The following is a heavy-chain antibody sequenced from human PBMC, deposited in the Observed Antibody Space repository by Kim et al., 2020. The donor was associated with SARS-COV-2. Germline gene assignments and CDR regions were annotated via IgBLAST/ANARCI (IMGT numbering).Heavy chain of an antibody. Sequence: AQKRKGRVTMTTDTSTSTAYMELRSLRSDDTAVYYCARDVAAAGTVWFDPWGQGTLVTVSS. D-gene: IGHD6-13*01. J-gene: IGHJ5*02. V-gene: IGHV1-18*01. CDR3: ARDVAAAGTVWFDP.